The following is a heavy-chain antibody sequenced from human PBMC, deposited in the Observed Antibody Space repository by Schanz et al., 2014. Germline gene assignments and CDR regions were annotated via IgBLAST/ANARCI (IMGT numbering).Heavy chain of an antibody. V-gene: IGHV1-46*03. CDR1: EYTFTRHY. Sequence: QVQWVQSGADVKKPGTAVKVSCKASEYTFTRHYMHWVRQAPGQGLEWMGMIDPRGASTTYAQKFQGRLSLTGDMSTSTLYLELRSLTSEDTAVYYCARNYEWFESWGQGTLVTVSS. CDR2: IDPRGAST. J-gene: IGHJ5*01. D-gene: IGHD3-16*01. CDR3: ARNYEWFES.